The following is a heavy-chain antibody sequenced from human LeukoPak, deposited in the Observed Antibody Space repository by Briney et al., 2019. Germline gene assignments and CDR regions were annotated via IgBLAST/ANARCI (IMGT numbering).Heavy chain of an antibody. CDR2: IYSGDNT. D-gene: IGHD3-16*01. J-gene: IGHJ4*02. V-gene: IGHV3-66*02. CDR3: AGRRVLDASFDY. Sequence: GGPLRLSCAASGFTVSNNYMSWVRQAPGKGLEWVSVIYSGDNTYYVESVKGRFTISRDNSKNTLFLQMNRLRAEDTAVYYCAGRRVLDASFDYWGREPWSPSPQ. CDR1: GFTVSNNY.